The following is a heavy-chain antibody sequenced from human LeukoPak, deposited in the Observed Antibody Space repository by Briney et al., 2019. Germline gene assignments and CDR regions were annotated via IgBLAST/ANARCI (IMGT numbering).Heavy chain of an antibody. D-gene: IGHD4-11*01. J-gene: IGHJ4*02. CDR1: GFTFSSYW. Sequence: GGSLRLSCAAPGFTFSSYWMSWVRQAPGKGLEWVANIKQDGSEKYYVDSVKGRFTISRDNAKNSLYLQMNSLRAEDTAVYYCARDTVDYWGQGTLVTVSS. CDR2: IKQDGSEK. CDR3: ARDTVDY. V-gene: IGHV3-7*04.